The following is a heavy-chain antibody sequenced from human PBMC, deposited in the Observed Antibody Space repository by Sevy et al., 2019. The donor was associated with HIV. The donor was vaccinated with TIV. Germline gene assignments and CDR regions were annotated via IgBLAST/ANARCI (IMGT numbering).Heavy chain of an antibody. J-gene: IGHJ6*02. CDR3: ARVVAYCSGGTCFPGYYYGMDV. CDR2: ISTSSNDI. D-gene: IGHD2-15*01. Sequence: GGSLRLSCVASGFTLSSHNMNWVRQAAGKGLEWVSSISTSSNDIYYADSVRVRFTRSRDNARKALYLQMNTRRAEDTAVYYCARVVAYCSGGTCFPGYYYGMDVWGQGTTVTVSS. V-gene: IGHV3-21*01. CDR1: GFTLSSHN.